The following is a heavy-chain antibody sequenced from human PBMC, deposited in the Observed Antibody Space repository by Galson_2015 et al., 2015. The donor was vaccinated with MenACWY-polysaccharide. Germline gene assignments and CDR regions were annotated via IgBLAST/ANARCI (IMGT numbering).Heavy chain of an antibody. CDR3: AKDVSSSRVGYFDY. Sequence: SLRLSCAASGFTFDDYAMHWVRHAPGKGLEWVSGISWNSGSIGYADSVKGRFTISRDNAKNSLYLQMNSLRAEDTALYYCAKDVSSSRVGYFDYWGQGTTVTVSS. CDR1: GFTFDDYA. V-gene: IGHV3-9*01. D-gene: IGHD3-16*01. J-gene: IGHJ4*02. CDR2: ISWNSGSI.